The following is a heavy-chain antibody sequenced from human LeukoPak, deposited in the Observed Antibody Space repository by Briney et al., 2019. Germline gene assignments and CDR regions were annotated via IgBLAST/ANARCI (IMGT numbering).Heavy chain of an antibody. Sequence: GRSLRLSCAASGFTFSSYGMHWVRQAPGKGLVWVSRIASDGSSTTYADSVKGRFSISRDNAKNTLYLQMNSLRVEDTAVYCCARGRSTNFLDVWGQGTTVTVSS. CDR3: ARGRSTNFLDV. CDR1: GFTFSSYG. D-gene: IGHD2-2*01. V-gene: IGHV3-74*01. CDR2: IASDGSST. J-gene: IGHJ6*02.